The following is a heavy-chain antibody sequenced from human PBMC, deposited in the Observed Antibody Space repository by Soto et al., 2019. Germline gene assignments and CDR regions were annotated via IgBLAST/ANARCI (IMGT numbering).Heavy chain of an antibody. V-gene: IGHV4-59*01. CDR2: IYYSGST. CDR1: GGSISSYY. J-gene: IGHJ4*02. CDR3: ARVGGGVGAIGYFDY. Sequence: PSESLSLTCTVCGGSISSYYWSWIRQPPGKGLEWIGYIYYSGSTNYNPSLKSRVTISVDTSKNQFSLKLSSVTAADTAVYYCARVGGGVGAIGYFDYWGQGTLVTVSS. D-gene: IGHD1-26*01.